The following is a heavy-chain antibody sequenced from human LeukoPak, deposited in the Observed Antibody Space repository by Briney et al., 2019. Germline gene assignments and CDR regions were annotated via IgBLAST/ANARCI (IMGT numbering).Heavy chain of an antibody. CDR2: IYPGDSDT. J-gene: IGHJ5*02. V-gene: IGHV5-51*01. CDR3: ARLGQTCRNYDILTGYQGCWFDP. CDR1: GYSFTSYW. D-gene: IGHD3-9*01. Sequence: GESLKISCKGSGYSFTSYWTGWVRQMPGKGLEWMGIIYPGDSDTRYSPSFQGQVTISADKSISTAYLQWSSLKASDTAMYYCARLGQTCRNYDILTGYQGCWFDPWGQGTLVTVSS.